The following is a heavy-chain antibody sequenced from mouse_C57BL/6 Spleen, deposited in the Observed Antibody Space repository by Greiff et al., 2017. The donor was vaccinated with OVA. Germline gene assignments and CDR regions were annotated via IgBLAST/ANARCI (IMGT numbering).Heavy chain of an antibody. CDR2: INPSNGGT. D-gene: IGHD4-1*01. Sequence: QVQLQQPGTELVKPGASVKLSCKASGYTFTSYWMPWVKQSPGQGLEWIGNINPSNGGTNYNEKFKSKATLTVDKSSSTAYMQLSSLTSEDSAVYYCAKELGRAYFDYWGQGTTLTVSS. V-gene: IGHV1-53*01. CDR3: AKELGRAYFDY. CDR1: GYTFTSYW. J-gene: IGHJ2*01.